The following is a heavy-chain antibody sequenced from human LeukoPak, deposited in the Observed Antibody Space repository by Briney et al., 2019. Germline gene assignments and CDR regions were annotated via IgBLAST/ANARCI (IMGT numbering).Heavy chain of an antibody. CDR2: ISSSSSYI. V-gene: IGHV3-21*01. D-gene: IGHD3-10*01. CDR3: ARDGSGTHFDY. J-gene: IGHJ4*02. Sequence: GGSLRLSCAASGFTFSSYSMNWVRQAPGKGLEWVSSISSSSSYIYYADSVKARFTISRDNAKNSLYLQMNSLRAEDTAVYYCARDGSGTHFDYWGQGTLVTVSS. CDR1: GFTFSSYS.